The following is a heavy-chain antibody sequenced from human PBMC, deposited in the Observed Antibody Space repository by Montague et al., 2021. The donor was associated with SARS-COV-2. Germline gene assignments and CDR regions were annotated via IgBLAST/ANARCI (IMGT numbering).Heavy chain of an antibody. CDR3: ARAGQQLARYYYYGMDV. V-gene: IGHV4-39*07. J-gene: IGHJ6*02. Sequence: SETLSLTCTVSGGSISSSSYYWGWIRQPPGKGLEWIGSIYYSGSTYYNPSLKSRVTISVDTSKNQFSLKLSSVTAADTAVYYCARAGQQLARYYYYGMDVWGQGTTVTVSS. D-gene: IGHD6-13*01. CDR2: IYYSGST. CDR1: GGSISSSSYY.